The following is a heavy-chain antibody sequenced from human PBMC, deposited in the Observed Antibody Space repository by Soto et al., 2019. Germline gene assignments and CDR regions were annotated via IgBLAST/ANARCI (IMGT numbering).Heavy chain of an antibody. D-gene: IGHD3-22*01. CDR1: GFIFSTYS. CDR2: ISGSGGGT. V-gene: IGHV3-23*01. CDR3: AKGGGENYYYDSSGHAFDI. Sequence: GGSLRLSCAASGFIFSTYSMNWVRQTPGKGLEWVSSISGSGGGTYHADYVKGRFTISRDNTKNTLYLQMNSLRAEDTAVYYCAKGGGENYYYDSSGHAFDIWGQGTMVTVSS. J-gene: IGHJ3*02.